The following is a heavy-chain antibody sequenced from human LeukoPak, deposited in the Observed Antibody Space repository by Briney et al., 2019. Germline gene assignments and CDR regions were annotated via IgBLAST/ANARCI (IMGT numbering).Heavy chain of an antibody. CDR2: INWNGGST. V-gene: IGHV3-20*04. J-gene: IGHJ4*02. Sequence: PRGSLRLSCAASGFTFDDYGMSWARQAPGKGLEWVSGINWNGGSTGYADSVKGRFTISRDNAKNSLYLQMNSLRAEDTALYYCARVSGEPFYFDYWGQGTLVTVSS. D-gene: IGHD3-10*01. CDR1: GFTFDDYG. CDR3: ARVSGEPFYFDY.